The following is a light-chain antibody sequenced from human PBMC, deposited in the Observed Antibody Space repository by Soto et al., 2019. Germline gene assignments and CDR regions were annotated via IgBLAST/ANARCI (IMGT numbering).Light chain of an antibody. CDR3: QHYNSYSPMYT. V-gene: IGKV1-5*03. J-gene: IGKJ2*01. Sequence: DIQMTQSPSTLSASVGDRVTIACRASQSISSWLAWYQQRPGKAPKLLIYKASSLESGVPSRFSGSGSGTEFTLTISSLQPDDFATYYCQHYNSYSPMYTFGQGTKVDIK. CDR2: KAS. CDR1: QSISSW.